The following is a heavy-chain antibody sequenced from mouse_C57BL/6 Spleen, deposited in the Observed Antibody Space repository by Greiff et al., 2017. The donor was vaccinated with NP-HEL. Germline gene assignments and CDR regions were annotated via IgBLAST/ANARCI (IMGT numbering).Heavy chain of an antibody. CDR3: ARSHYDYDSAWFAY. CDR2: IYPGDGDT. Sequence: QVQLQQSGPELVKPGASVKISCKASGYAFSSSWMNWVKQRPGKGLEWIGRIYPGDGDTNYNGKFKGKATLTADKSSSTAYMQLSSLTSEDSAVYFCARSHYDYDSAWFAYWGQGTLVTVSA. J-gene: IGHJ3*01. D-gene: IGHD2-4*01. CDR1: GYAFSSSW. V-gene: IGHV1-82*01.